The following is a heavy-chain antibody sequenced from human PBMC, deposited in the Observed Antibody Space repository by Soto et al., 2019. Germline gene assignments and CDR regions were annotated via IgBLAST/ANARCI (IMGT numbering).Heavy chain of an antibody. CDR2: INPSGGST. V-gene: IGHV1-46*01. D-gene: IGHD3-22*01. CDR1: GYIFTSYY. CDR3: ARVWSSGYFDY. Sequence: ASVKVSCKTSGYIFTSYYIHWVRQAPGQGLEWMGIINPSGGSTSYAQKFQGRVTMTRDTSTSTVYMELSSLRSEDTAVYYCARVWSSGYFDYWGQGTLVTVSS. J-gene: IGHJ4*02.